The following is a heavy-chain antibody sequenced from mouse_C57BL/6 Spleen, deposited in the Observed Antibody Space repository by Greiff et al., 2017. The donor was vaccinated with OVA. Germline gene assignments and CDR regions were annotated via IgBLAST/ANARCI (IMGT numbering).Heavy chain of an antibody. Sequence: VQLQESGAELVRPGASVTLSCKASGYTFTDYEMHWVKQTPVHGLEWIGAIDPETGGTAYNQKFKGKAILTADKSSSTAYMELRSLTSEDSAVYYCTRIHFDYWGQGTTLTVSS. CDR3: TRIHFDY. J-gene: IGHJ2*01. CDR1: GYTFTDYE. V-gene: IGHV1-15*01. CDR2: IDPETGGT.